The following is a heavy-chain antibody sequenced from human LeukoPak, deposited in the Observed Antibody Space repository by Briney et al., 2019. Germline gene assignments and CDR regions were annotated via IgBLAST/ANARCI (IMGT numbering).Heavy chain of an antibody. D-gene: IGHD4-17*01. CDR2: MYYSGNT. Sequence: SETLSLTCTVSGGSISSSSYFWGWLRQPPGKGLEWIGSMYYSGNTYYNPSLKSRVTISVDMSKNQFSLKLSSVTAADTAVYYCARDWRDYGDYVGLVDLWGQGTLVTVSS. V-gene: IGHV4-39*07. CDR3: ARDWRDYGDYVGLVDL. J-gene: IGHJ5*02. CDR1: GGSISSSSYF.